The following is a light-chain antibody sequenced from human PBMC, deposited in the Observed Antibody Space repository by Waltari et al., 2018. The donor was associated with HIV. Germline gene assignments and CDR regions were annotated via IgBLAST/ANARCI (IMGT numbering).Light chain of an antibody. J-gene: IGLJ2*01. CDR2: EVS. CDR3: SSYTSASTLVL. CDR1: SSDVGCYNY. Sequence: QSALTQPASVSGSPGQSITISCTGTSSDVGCYNYVSWYQQPPDKAPKLMIYEVSNRPSGVSNRFSGSKSGNTASLTISGLQAEDEADYYCSSYTSASTLVLFGGGTKLTVL. V-gene: IGLV2-14*01.